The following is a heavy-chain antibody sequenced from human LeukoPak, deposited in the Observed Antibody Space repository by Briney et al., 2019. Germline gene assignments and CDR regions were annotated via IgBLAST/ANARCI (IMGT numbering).Heavy chain of an antibody. CDR2: IWFDGSST. CDR1: GFTFGSFG. CDR3: ARYYGNYGSFDY. Sequence: PGGSLNLSCVGSGFTFGSFGINWVRQAEGKGLEWVAVIWFDGSSTYYADSVRGRFTISRDNSNNMAYLQMNSLRAEDTAVYYCARYYGNYGSFDYWGQGTVVTVSS. J-gene: IGHJ4*02. V-gene: IGHV3-33*01. D-gene: IGHD4-11*01.